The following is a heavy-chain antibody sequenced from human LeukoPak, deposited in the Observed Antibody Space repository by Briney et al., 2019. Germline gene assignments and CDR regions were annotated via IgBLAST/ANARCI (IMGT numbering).Heavy chain of an antibody. J-gene: IGHJ4*02. V-gene: IGHV4-4*07. Sequence: SETLSLTCTDPGGSISSYYWSWIRQPAGKGLEWIGRIYTSGSTNYNPSLKSRVTMSLDTSKNQFSLKLSSVTAADTAVYYCARSRYFDWPYTQGYFDYWGQGTLVTVSS. CDR2: IYTSGST. D-gene: IGHD3-9*01. CDR1: GGSISSYY. CDR3: ARSRYFDWPYTQGYFDY.